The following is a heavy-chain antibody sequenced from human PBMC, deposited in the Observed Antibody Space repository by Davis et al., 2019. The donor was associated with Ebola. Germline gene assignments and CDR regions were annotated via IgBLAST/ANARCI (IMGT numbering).Heavy chain of an antibody. V-gene: IGHV5-51*01. CDR2: IYPGDSDT. CDR3: AGGALWFGELLFTHDAFDI. Sequence: GESLKISCKGSGYRFTSYWIGWVRQMPGKGLEWMGIIYPGDSDTRYSPSFQGQVTISADKSISTAYLQWSSLTASDTAMYYCAGGALWFGELLFTHDAFDIWGQGTMVTVSS. J-gene: IGHJ3*02. CDR1: GYRFTSYW. D-gene: IGHD3-10*01.